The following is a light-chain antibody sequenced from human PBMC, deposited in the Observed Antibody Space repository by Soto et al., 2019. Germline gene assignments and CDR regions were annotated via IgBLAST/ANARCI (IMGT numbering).Light chain of an antibody. CDR2: EGT. V-gene: IGLV2-23*01. CDR1: SSDFGSYNF. Sequence: QSALTQPASVSGSPGQSITISCTGTSSDFGSYNFVSLYQQYPGKAPKLMIYEGTKRPSGVSNRFSGSKSGNPASLTISGLQAEDEADYYCFSYAGSTYVFGTGTKVTVL. J-gene: IGLJ1*01. CDR3: FSYAGSTYV.